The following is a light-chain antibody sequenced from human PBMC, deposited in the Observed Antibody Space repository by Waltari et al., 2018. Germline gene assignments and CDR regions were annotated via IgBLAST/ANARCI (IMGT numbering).Light chain of an antibody. V-gene: IGLV3-19*01. CDR2: GHD. CDR1: SLRRYY. Sequence: SSELTQDPAVSLALGQTVRITCQGDSLRRYYASWYQQRPGQAPFLVLYGHDNRPSGIPDRVSGSTSGNTASLTITRAQAEDAGVYYCLSRDSSSTRVFGGGTTLTV. CDR3: LSRDSSSTRV. J-gene: IGLJ3*02.